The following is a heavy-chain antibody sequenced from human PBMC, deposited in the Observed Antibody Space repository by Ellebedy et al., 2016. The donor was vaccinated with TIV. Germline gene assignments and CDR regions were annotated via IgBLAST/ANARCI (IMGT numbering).Heavy chain of an antibody. D-gene: IGHD6-19*01. V-gene: IGHV4-4*02. J-gene: IGHJ4*02. CDR2: INHSGST. CDR3: VGHVSGWYYEIDY. Sequence: SETLSLTCAVSGGSISSSNWWSWVRQPPGKGLEWIGEINHSGSTNYNPSLKSRVTISVDTSKNQFSLKLSSVTAADTAVYYCVGHVSGWYYEIDYWGQGTLVTVSS. CDR1: GGSISSSNW.